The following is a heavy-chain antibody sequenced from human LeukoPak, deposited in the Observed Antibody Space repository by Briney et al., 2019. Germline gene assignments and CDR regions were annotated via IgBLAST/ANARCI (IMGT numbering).Heavy chain of an antibody. J-gene: IGHJ4*02. Sequence: PSETLSLTCTVSGASTSHYYWSWIRQTPAKGLERMGHIHTSGGSTYYPSLKSRLTMSIDTSRNQLSLKLTSVTAADTAVYFCARLGSYHDFWGQGALVTVSS. CDR1: GASTSHYY. CDR3: ARLGSYHDF. V-gene: IGHV4-4*09. D-gene: IGHD1-26*01. CDR2: IHTSGGS.